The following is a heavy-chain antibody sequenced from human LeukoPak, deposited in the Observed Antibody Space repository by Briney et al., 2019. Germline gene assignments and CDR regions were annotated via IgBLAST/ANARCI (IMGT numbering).Heavy chain of an antibody. V-gene: IGHV4-34*01. CDR3: ARRYSGSDY. CDR2: INHSGST. D-gene: IGHD5-12*01. J-gene: IGHJ4*02. CDR1: GGSFSGYY. Sequence: SETLSLTCAVYGGSFSGYYWSWIRQPPGKGLEWIGEINHSGSTNYNPSLKSRVTISVDTSKNQFSLKPSSVTAADTAVYYCARRYSGSDYWGQGTLVTVSS.